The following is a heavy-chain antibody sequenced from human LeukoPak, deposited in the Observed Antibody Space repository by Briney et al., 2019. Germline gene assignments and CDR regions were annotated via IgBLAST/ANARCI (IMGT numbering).Heavy chain of an antibody. CDR3: ARRKGYCTNGVCYIWFDP. J-gene: IGHJ5*02. CDR2: MNPNSGNT. CDR1: GYTFTNYD. Sequence: ASVKVSCKASGYTFTNYDINWVRQATGQGLEWMGWMNPNSGNTGYAQKFQGKVTITRDTSISTAYMELSSLRSEDTAAYYCARRKGYCTNGVCYIWFDPWGQGTLVTVSS. D-gene: IGHD2-8*01. V-gene: IGHV1-8*03.